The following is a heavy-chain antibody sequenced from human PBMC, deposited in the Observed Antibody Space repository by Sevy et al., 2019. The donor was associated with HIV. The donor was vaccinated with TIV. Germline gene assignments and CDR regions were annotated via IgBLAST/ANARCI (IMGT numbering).Heavy chain of an antibody. Sequence: VGSLRLSCAASGFTFSKYWMGWVRQAPGKALEWVANIKQDAGQKYYVDSVKGRFTISRDNAKNSLYLQMNSLRAEDTAVYFCARDDGNYYFHYWGQGTLVTVSS. CDR3: ARDDGNYYFHY. D-gene: IGHD1-7*01. J-gene: IGHJ4*02. V-gene: IGHV3-7*01. CDR1: GFTFSKYW. CDR2: IKQDAGQK.